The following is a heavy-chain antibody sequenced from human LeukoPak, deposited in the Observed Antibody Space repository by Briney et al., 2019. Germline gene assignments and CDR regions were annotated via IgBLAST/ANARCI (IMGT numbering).Heavy chain of an antibody. CDR2: INHSGST. CDR1: GGSFSGYY. Sequence: SETLSLTCAVYGGSFSGYYWSWIRQPPGKGLEWIGEINHSGSTYYNPSLKSRVTISVDTSKNQFSLKLSSVTAADTAVYYCARSSDYYGSGSYNYWGQGTLVTVSS. CDR3: ARSSDYYGSGSYNY. D-gene: IGHD3-10*01. J-gene: IGHJ4*02. V-gene: IGHV4-34*01.